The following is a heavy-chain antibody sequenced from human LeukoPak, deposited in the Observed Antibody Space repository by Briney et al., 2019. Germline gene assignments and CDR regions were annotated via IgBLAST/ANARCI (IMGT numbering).Heavy chain of an antibody. Sequence: GGSLRLSCATSGFPFSDYYITWIRQAPGKGLEWVSYISTSGNTMYYADSVKGRFTISRDNARNSLYLQMNSLRVEDMAVYYCARVYYYGMDVWGQGTTVTVSS. V-gene: IGHV3-11*01. CDR2: ISTSGNTM. CDR1: GFPFSDYY. J-gene: IGHJ6*02. CDR3: ARVYYYGMDV.